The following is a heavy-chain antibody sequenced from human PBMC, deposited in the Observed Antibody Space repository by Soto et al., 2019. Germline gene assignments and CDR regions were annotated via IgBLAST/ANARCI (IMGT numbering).Heavy chain of an antibody. CDR3: ARVTPGNNLYYFSGLDF. Sequence: GALRLSCVASGFTFDTYGIHWVRQAPGKGLQWVALISYEGSNTYYADSVRGRFTISRDNSKNTLYLQMNTLRPEDTGVYYCARVTPGNNLYYFSGLDFWGQGTSVTVSS. CDR2: ISYEGSNT. J-gene: IGHJ6*02. V-gene: IGHV3-30-3*01. D-gene: IGHD1-1*01. CDR1: GFTFDTYG.